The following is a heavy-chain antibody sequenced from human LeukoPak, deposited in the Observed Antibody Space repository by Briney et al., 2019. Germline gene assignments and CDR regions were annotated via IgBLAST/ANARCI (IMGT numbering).Heavy chain of an antibody. V-gene: IGHV3-9*01. J-gene: IGHJ5*02. CDR1: GFTFDDYA. D-gene: IGHD6-6*01. CDR3: AKGVYRSSLSWFDP. Sequence: GRSLRLSRAASGFTFDDYAMHWVRQAPGKGLEWVSGISWNSGSIGYADSVKGRFTISRDNAKNSLYLQMNSLRAEDTALYYCAKGVYRSSLSWFDPWGQGTLVTVSS. CDR2: ISWNSGSI.